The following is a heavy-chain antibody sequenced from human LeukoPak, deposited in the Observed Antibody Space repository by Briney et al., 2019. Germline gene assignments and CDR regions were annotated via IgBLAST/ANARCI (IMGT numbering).Heavy chain of an antibody. J-gene: IGHJ5*02. Sequence: SETLSLTCTVSGGSISSYYWSWIRQPPGKGLEWIGYIYYSGSTNYNPSLKSRVTISLDTSKNQFSLKLSSVTAADTAVYYCARDPKPHYGLWDGFDPWGQGTLVTVSS. CDR3: ARDPKPHYGLWDGFDP. CDR1: GGSISSYY. V-gene: IGHV4-59*01. CDR2: IYYSGST. D-gene: IGHD4-17*01.